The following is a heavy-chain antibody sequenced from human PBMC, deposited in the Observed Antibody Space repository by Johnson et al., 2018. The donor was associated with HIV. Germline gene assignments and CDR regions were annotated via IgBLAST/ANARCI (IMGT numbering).Heavy chain of an antibody. D-gene: IGHD3-9*01. CDR1: GFTFRSYA. V-gene: IGHV3-23*04. CDR2: ISGRGDNT. CDR3: AKDTLGYFDWSDAFDI. Sequence: VQLVESGGALVQPGGSLRLSCAASGFTFRSYAMSWVRQAPGKGLEWVSGISGRGDNTYYADSVKGRFTISRDNSKNTLYLQISSLRAEDTALYYCAKDTLGYFDWSDAFDIWGQGTMVTVSS. J-gene: IGHJ3*02.